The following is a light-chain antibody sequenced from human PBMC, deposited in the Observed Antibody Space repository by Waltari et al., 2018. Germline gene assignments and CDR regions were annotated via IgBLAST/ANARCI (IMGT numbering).Light chain of an antibody. J-gene: IGLJ3*02. Sequence: QSALTQPASVSGSPGQSITISCTGTSSDVGGYNYVSWYQQHPGKAPKLMIYDVSKRPLGLSNRFSGSKSGNTASRTISGLQAEDEADYYCSSYTSSNTWVFGGGTKLTVL. V-gene: IGLV2-14*03. CDR1: SSDVGGYNY. CDR2: DVS. CDR3: SSYTSSNTWV.